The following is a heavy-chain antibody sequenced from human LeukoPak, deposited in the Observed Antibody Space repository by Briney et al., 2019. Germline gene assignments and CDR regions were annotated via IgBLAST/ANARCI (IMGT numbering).Heavy chain of an antibody. CDR1: GFTFSSHA. CDR2: ISGNGAGT. D-gene: IGHD3-3*01. CDR3: AKDLMSYYDFWSGYYTGKGAHYYYGMDV. J-gene: IGHJ6*02. V-gene: IGHV3-23*02. Sequence: GGSLRLSCTPSGFTFSSHAMSWVRQAPGNGLEWVSGISGNGAGTYYGDSVKGRFTISRDNSKNTLYLQMNSLNAEDTAVYYCAKDLMSYYDFWSGYYTGKGAHYYYGMDVWGQGTTVTVSS.